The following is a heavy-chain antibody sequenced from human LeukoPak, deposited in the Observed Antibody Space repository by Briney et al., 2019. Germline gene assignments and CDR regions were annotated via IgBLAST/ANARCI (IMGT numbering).Heavy chain of an antibody. CDR1: GYTFTGYY. CDR3: ARDRELSSPSLPQS. CDR2: INPNSGGT. V-gene: IGHV1-2*02. D-gene: IGHD3-16*02. Sequence: ASVKVSCKASGYTFTGYYMHWVRQAPGQGLEWMGWINPNSGGTNYAQKFQGRVTMTRDTSISTAYMELSRLRSDDTAVYYCARDRELSSPSLPQSWGQGTLVTVSS. J-gene: IGHJ5*02.